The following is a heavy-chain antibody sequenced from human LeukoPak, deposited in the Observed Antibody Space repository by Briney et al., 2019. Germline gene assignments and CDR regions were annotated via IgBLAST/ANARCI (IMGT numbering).Heavy chain of an antibody. J-gene: IGHJ5*02. D-gene: IGHD6-19*01. Sequence: PGGSVRLSCAASGFTFSSYAMNWVRQAPGKGLEWVSVISGSGGGPYSVKGRFTISRDNSKNTLYLQMNSLRAEDTAVYYCAKDGAVAGHRWFDPWGQGTLVTVSS. CDR1: GFTFSSYA. V-gene: IGHV3-23*01. CDR2: ISGSGGGP. CDR3: AKDGAVAGHRWFDP.